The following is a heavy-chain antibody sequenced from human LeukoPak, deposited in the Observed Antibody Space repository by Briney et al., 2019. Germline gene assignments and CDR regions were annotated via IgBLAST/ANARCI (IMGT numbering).Heavy chain of an antibody. Sequence: SETLSLTCTVSGGSISSSSYYWGWIRQTPGKGLEWIGSIYYSGSTFYSPSLESRVTMSLDTSKNQFSLKLSSVTAADTAVYYCARDENGYVWGSFRAWGQGTLVTVSS. J-gene: IGHJ5*02. CDR3: ARDENGYVWGSFRA. V-gene: IGHV4-39*07. CDR1: GGSISSSSYY. CDR2: IYYSGST. D-gene: IGHD3-16*02.